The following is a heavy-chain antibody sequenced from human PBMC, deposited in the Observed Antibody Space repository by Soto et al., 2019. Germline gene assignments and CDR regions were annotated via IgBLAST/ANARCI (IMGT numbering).Heavy chain of an antibody. CDR1: GYTFSDHH. D-gene: IGHD4-17*01. J-gene: IGHJ4*02. CDR3: TASRGEYRYLDY. Sequence: GGSLRLSCAASGYTFSDHHMDWVHRAPGEGLEWVARCRNKAYSHTTEYAASVKGRFTISRDDSKSSLYLQMDSLRADDTAVYDGTASRGEYRYLDYWGQGAPVTVDS. CDR2: CRNKAYSHTT. V-gene: IGHV3-72*01.